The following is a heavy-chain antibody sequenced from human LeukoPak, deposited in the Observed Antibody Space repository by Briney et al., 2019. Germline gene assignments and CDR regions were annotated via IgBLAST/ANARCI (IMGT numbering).Heavy chain of an antibody. CDR1: CGYNSSYY. CDR3: ARVGSYGSGSYLSWLDY. CDR2: IYYSGGT. D-gene: IGHD3-10*01. V-gene: IGHV4-59*01. Sequence: SETLSLTCTVSCGYNSSYYWSWIRQPPGEGLGWIWYIYYSGGTNYNPSLQSRVTISVDTSKSQFSLKLSSVTAADTAVYYCARVGSYGSGSYLSWLDYWGQGTLVTVSS. J-gene: IGHJ4*02.